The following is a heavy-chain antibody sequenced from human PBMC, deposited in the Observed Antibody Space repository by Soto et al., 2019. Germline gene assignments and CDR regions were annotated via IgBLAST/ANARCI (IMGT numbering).Heavy chain of an antibody. Sequence: GGSLRLSCSAAGFTFSSYAMHWVRQAPGKGLEYVSAISSNGGSTYYADSVKGRFTISRDNSKNTLYLQMSSLRAEDTAVYYCVKVGGTLLRYFDWLSWGQGTLVTVSS. CDR3: VKVGGTLLRYFDWLS. V-gene: IGHV3-64D*06. J-gene: IGHJ4*02. CDR1: GFTFSSYA. D-gene: IGHD3-9*01. CDR2: ISSNGGST.